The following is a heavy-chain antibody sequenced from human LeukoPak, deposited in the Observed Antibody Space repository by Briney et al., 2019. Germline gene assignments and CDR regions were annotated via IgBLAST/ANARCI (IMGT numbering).Heavy chain of an antibody. D-gene: IGHD2-21*02. Sequence: PGESLKISCKASGYSFDTYWIAWVRQQPGRGLEWLGIIYPRDSETKYSPTFQGQVTISVDTSVTTAYMQWSSLVASDTGIYYCAGIEGDFDYYIDIWGRGTTVTVSS. J-gene: IGHJ6*03. CDR2: IYPRDSET. CDR1: GYSFDTYW. V-gene: IGHV5-51*01. CDR3: AGIEGDFDYYIDI.